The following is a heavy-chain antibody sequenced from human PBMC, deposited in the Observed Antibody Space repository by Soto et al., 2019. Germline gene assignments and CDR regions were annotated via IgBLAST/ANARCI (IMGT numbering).Heavy chain of an antibody. CDR3: ARDLPSGTVTNTPYYYYYGMDV. CDR1: GYTFSDHD. CDR2: INPSGGST. D-gene: IGHD4-4*01. Sequence: ASVKVSCKASGYTFSDHDINWVRQAPGQGLERMRIINPSGGSTSYAQKFQGRVTMTRDTSTSTVYMELSSLRSEDTAVYYCARDLPSGTVTNTPYYYYYGMDVWGQGTTVTVSS. J-gene: IGHJ6*01. V-gene: IGHV1-46*01.